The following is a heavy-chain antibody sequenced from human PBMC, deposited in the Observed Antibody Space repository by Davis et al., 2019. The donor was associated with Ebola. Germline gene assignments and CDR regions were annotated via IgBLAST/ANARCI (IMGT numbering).Heavy chain of an antibody. CDR1: GYSISSGYY. CDR2: IYHSGST. J-gene: IGHJ1*01. D-gene: IGHD4-23*01. V-gene: IGHV4-38-2*02. Sequence: PSETLSLTCTVSGYSISSGYYWGWIRQPPGKGLEWIGSIYHSGSTYYNPSLKSRVTISVDTSKNQFSLKLSSVTAADTAVYYCARDYGGNSGYFQHWGQGTLVTVSS. CDR3: ARDYGGNSGYFQH.